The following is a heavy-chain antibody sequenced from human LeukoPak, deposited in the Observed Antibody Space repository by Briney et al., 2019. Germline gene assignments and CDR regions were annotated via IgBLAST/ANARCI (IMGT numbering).Heavy chain of an antibody. CDR1: GFTFDNYA. V-gene: IGHV3-9*03. CDR3: VKDTSGASQYFQY. Sequence: QTGKSLRLSCAAFGFTFDNYAMHWVRQAPGKGLEWVSSISWNSANIAYADSVKGRFTISRDNAKNSLYLQMNSLRPEDMALYYCVKDTSGASQYFQYWGHGTVVTVPS. D-gene: IGHD2-15*01. CDR2: ISWNSANI. J-gene: IGHJ1*01.